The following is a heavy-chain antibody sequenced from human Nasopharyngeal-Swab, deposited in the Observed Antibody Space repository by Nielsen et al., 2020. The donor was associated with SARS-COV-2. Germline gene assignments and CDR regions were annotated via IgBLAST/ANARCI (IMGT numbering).Heavy chain of an antibody. V-gene: IGHV3-74*01. J-gene: IGHJ4*02. D-gene: IGHD4-17*01. CDR2: LHKDGKTT. CDR3: AKSFAALTTVSNFDY. CDR1: GFTFSTYR. Sequence: GESLKISCAASGFTFSTYRMHWVRQVPGKGLVWVSRLHKDGKTTTYADSVKGRFTISRDNAKSTLYLQMNSLRAEDTAVYYCAKSFAALTTVSNFDYWGQGTLVTVSS.